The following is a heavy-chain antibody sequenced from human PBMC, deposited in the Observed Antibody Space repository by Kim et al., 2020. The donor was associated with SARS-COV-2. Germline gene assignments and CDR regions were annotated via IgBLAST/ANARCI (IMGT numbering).Heavy chain of an antibody. V-gene: IGHV4-59*12. CDR3: ARGGREVWSFVY. Sequence: SETLSLTCTVSSDSISSYYWNWIRQPPGKGLEWIGDIYYTGSSNYNPSLKSRVTMSVDKSKNQFSLKLRSVPAADTAVYYCARGGREVWSFVYWAEGTLV. J-gene: IGHJ4*02. CDR1: SDSISSYY. D-gene: IGHD2-21*01. CDR2: IYYTGSS.